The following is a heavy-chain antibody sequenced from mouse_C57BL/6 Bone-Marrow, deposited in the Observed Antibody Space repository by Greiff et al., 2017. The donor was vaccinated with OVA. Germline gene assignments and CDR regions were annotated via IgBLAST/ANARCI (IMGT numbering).Heavy chain of an antibody. D-gene: IGHD2-13*01. CDR1: GYTFTSYW. Sequence: VQLQQPGAELVMPGASVKLSCKASGYTFTSYWMHWVKQRPGQGLEWIGEIDPSDSYTNYNQKFKGKSTLTVDKSSSTAYMQLSSLTSEDSAVYYCARSVIYWGQGTLVTVSA. CDR2: IDPSDSYT. V-gene: IGHV1-69*01. CDR3: ARSVIY. J-gene: IGHJ3*01.